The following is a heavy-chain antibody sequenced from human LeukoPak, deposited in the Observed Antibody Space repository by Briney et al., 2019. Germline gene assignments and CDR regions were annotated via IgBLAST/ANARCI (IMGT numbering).Heavy chain of an antibody. V-gene: IGHV1-2*02. CDR3: AREIVATIGGAFDI. CDR2: INPHSGGT. D-gene: IGHD5-12*01. CDR1: GYTFRYYY. Sequence: ASVKVSCKASGYTFRYYYLHWVRQAPGHGLEWMGWINPHSGGTHYAQKFQGRVTMTRDTSISTAYMELSSLRSDDTAVYFCAREIVATIGGAFDIWGQGTMVTVSS. J-gene: IGHJ3*02.